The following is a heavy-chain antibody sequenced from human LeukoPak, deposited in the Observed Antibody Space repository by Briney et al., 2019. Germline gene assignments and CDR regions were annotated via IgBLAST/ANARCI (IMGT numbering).Heavy chain of an antibody. Sequence: SSVKVSCKASGGTFSSYTISWVRQAPGQGLEWMGRIIPILGIANYAQKFQGRVTITADKSTSTAYMELSSLRSEDTAVYYCASDRSSAVDAFDIWGQGTMVTVSS. V-gene: IGHV1-69*02. CDR1: GGTFSSYT. J-gene: IGHJ3*02. CDR2: IIPILGIA. D-gene: IGHD6-13*01. CDR3: ASDRSSAVDAFDI.